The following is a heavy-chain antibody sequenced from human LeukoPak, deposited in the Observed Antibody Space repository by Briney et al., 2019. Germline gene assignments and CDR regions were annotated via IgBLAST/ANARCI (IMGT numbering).Heavy chain of an antibody. CDR3: ATATTTGVDYMDV. J-gene: IGHJ6*03. CDR1: GYTFTSYG. CDR2: IIPIFGTA. V-gene: IGHV1-69*05. D-gene: IGHD4-11*01. Sequence: SVKVSCKASGYTFTSYGISWVRQAPGQGLEWMGWIIPIFGTANYAQKFQGRVTITTDESTSTAYMELSSLRSEDTAVYYCATATTTGVDYMDVWGKGTTVTVSS.